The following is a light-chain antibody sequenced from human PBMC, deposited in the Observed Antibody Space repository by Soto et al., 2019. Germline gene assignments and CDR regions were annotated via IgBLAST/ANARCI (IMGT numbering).Light chain of an antibody. Sequence: EIVMTQFPNTLSVSPGETVTLSCRASQSVRTNLAWYQHKPGQSPRLLIYGASKRATGFPARFGGSGSGTEFTLTISSLQSEDFAVYYCQQYNDNWPTFGQGTKVEIK. V-gene: IGKV3-15*01. CDR1: QSVRTN. CDR3: QQYNDNWPT. CDR2: GAS. J-gene: IGKJ1*01.